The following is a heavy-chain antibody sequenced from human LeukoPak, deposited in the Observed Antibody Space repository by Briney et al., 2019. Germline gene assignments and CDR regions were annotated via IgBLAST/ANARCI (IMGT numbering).Heavy chain of an antibody. V-gene: IGHV4-31*03. Sequence: SETLSLTCPVSSGSISSGVYYWGGIRQQGGKGLEWICYIYFIVSTYYTPSLKSRVTISVHTSKNQFSLKLSSVTAADTAVYYCARGVRWLQLSYFDYWGQGTLVTVSS. D-gene: IGHD5-24*01. CDR3: ARGVRWLQLSYFDY. CDR1: SGSISSGVYY. J-gene: IGHJ4*02. CDR2: IYFIVST.